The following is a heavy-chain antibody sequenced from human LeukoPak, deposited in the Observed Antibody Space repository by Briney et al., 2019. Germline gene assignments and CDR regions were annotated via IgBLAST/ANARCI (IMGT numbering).Heavy chain of an antibody. CDR2: ISSSSSYI. Sequence: GGSLRLSCAASGFTLSSYNMNWVRQAPGKGLEWVSFISSSSSYIQYADSMKGRFTISRDNAKNSLYLQMNSLRAEDTAVYYCARGRVYNGYDPFVYWGQGTLVTVSS. CDR1: GFTLSSYN. CDR3: ARGRVYNGYDPFVY. V-gene: IGHV3-21*01. J-gene: IGHJ4*02. D-gene: IGHD5-12*01.